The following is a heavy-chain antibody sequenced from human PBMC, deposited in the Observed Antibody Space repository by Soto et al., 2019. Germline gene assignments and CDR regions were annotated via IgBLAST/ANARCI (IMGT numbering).Heavy chain of an antibody. Sequence: PSETLSLTCTVSGASISRYYWSWIRQSPGKGLEWIGYMYYSGNANYNPSLRSRITISVDTSKNQFSLNLNSVTAADPAVYYCAREYPVHSAYFDYWGQGILVTVSS. V-gene: IGHV4-59*01. CDR3: AREYPVHSAYFDY. CDR1: GASISRYY. CDR2: MYYSGNA. D-gene: IGHD1-26*01. J-gene: IGHJ4*02.